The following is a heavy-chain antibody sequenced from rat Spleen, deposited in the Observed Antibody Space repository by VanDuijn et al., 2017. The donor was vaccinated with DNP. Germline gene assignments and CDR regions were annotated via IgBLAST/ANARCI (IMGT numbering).Heavy chain of an antibody. J-gene: IGHJ2*01. CDR1: GFPFSDYN. Sequence: EVQLVESGGGLVQPGRSLKLSCAASGFPFSDYNMAWVRQAPKEGLEWVASISFDGFRVYYRDSVKGRFTISRDNAKSTLYLQMDSLRSEDTATYYCARPDYWGQGVMVTVSS. CDR3: ARPDY. CDR2: ISFDGFRV. V-gene: IGHV5-7*01.